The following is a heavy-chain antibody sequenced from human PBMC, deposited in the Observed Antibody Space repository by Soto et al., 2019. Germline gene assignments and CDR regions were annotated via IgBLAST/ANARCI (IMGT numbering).Heavy chain of an antibody. D-gene: IGHD6-19*01. Sequence: PSETLSLTCTISGGPISSYFWSWIRQPPGKGLEWIGYIYYSGSTNYNPSLKSRVTISVDTSKNQFSLKLSSVTAADTAVYYCARLPSSGWYFGFDYWGQGTLVTVSS. CDR3: ARLPSSGWYFGFDY. CDR1: GGPISSYF. J-gene: IGHJ4*02. CDR2: IYYSGST. V-gene: IGHV4-59*08.